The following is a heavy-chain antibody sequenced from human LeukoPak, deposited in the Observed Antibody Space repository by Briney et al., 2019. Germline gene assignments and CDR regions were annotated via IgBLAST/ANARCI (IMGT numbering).Heavy chain of an antibody. D-gene: IGHD3-3*01. CDR2: IYSGGST. J-gene: IGHJ4*02. Sequence: GGSLRLSCAASGFIVSSNYMSWVRQAPGKGLEWVSVIYSGGSTYYADSVKGRFTISRDKSKNTLFLQMNSLRAEDTAVYYCARGVHDFWSGFYFDYWGQGTLVTVPS. V-gene: IGHV3-66*02. CDR3: ARGVHDFWSGFYFDY. CDR1: GFIVSSNY.